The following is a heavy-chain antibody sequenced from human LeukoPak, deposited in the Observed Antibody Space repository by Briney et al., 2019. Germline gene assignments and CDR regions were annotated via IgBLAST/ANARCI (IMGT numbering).Heavy chain of an antibody. V-gene: IGHV1-2*02. CDR1: GYTFTGYY. Sequence: ASVKVSCKASGYTFTGYYMHWVRQAPGQGLEWMGWINPNSGGTNYAQKLQGRVTMTRDTSISTAYMELSRLRSDDTAVYYCARNWFSDYFFDYWGQGTLVTVSS. D-gene: IGHD1-26*01. J-gene: IGHJ4*02. CDR2: INPNSGGT. CDR3: ARNWFSDYFFDY.